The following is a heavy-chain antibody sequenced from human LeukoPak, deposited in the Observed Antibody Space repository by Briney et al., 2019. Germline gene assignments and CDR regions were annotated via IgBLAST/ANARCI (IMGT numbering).Heavy chain of an antibody. CDR1: GGSISSGGYS. CDR3: AREAVVAATTTQDAFDI. CDR2: IYHSGST. D-gene: IGHD2-15*01. J-gene: IGHJ3*02. Sequence: SQTLSLTCAVSGGSISSGGYSWSWIRQPPGKGLEWIGYIYHSGSTYYNPSLKSRVTISVDRSKNQFSLKLSSVTAADTAVYYCAREAVVAATTTQDAFDIWGQGTMVTVSS. V-gene: IGHV4-30-2*01.